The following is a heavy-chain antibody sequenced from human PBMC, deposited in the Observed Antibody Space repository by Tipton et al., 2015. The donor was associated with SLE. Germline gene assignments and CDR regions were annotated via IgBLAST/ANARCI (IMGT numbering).Heavy chain of an antibody. CDR1: GYTFPNYV. D-gene: IGHD2-15*01. Sequence: QLVQSGPEVKKPGASVKVSCKASGYTFPNYVLNWVRQAPGQGLEWMGWISAHNGNTKLQQKFQGRVLMTTDTSTNTAFMELRGLRYDDTALYYCVRDAVGWFDTWGQGTLVTVSP. J-gene: IGHJ5*02. CDR2: ISAHNGNT. CDR3: VRDAVGWFDT. V-gene: IGHV1-18*01.